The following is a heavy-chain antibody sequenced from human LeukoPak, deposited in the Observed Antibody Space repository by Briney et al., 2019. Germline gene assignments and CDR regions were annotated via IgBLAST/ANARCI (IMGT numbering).Heavy chain of an antibody. D-gene: IGHD2-2*01. V-gene: IGHV4-4*07. CDR2: IYTSGST. J-gene: IGHJ2*01. CDR3: ARDFWVVVVPAATPYWYFDL. Sequence: SETLSLTCTVSGGSISGYYWSWIRQPAGKGLEWIGRIYTSGSTNYNPSLKSRVTMSVDTSKNQFSLKLSSVTAADTAVYYCARDFWVVVVPAATPYWYFDLWGRGTLVTVSS. CDR1: GGSISGYY.